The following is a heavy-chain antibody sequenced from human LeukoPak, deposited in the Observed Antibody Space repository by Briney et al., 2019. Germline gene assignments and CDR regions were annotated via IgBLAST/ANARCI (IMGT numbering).Heavy chain of an antibody. J-gene: IGHJ4*02. Sequence: GGSLRLSCVASGFTFSGYWMDWVRQVPGKGLVWVSRINGDGSSASYADSVKGRFTISRDNAKSTMYLQMNSLRGEDTAVYYCARELGYCGHTRCHKPLDFWGQGTLATVSS. CDR3: ARELGYCGHTRCHKPLDF. D-gene: IGHD2-2*01. V-gene: IGHV3-74*01. CDR1: GFTFSGYW. CDR2: INGDGSSA.